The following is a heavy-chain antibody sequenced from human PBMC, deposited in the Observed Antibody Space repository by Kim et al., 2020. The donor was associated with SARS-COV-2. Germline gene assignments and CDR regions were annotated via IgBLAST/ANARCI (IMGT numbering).Heavy chain of an antibody. J-gene: IGHJ4*02. V-gene: IGHV5-51*01. CDR3: ARNLGSSRSSILDY. CDR1: GFSFSNSW. Sequence: GESLKISCTGSGFSFSNSWIAWVRQMPGKGLEWMGIIYPGDSDTRYSPSFEGQVTISADKSISTAYLQWSSLKASDTATYYCARNLGSSRSSILDYWGQGTLVTVSS. D-gene: IGHD3-10*01. CDR2: IYPGDSDT.